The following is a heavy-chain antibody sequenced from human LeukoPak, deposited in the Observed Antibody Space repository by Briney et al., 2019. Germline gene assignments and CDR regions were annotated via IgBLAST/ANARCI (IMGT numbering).Heavy chain of an antibody. CDR1: GFTFSSYS. Sequence: GGSLRLSCAASGFTFSSYSMNWVRQAPGKGLEWVSSISISISYIYYADSVKGRFTISRDNAKNSLYLQMISLRAEDTAVYYCARDAITMVRGVIRFDPWGQGTLVTVSS. D-gene: IGHD3-10*01. J-gene: IGHJ5*02. CDR3: ARDAITMVRGVIRFDP. V-gene: IGHV3-21*01. CDR2: ISISISYI.